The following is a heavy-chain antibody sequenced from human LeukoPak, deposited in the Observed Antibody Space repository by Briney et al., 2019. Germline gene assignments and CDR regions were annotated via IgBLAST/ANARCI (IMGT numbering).Heavy chain of an antibody. J-gene: IGHJ3*02. CDR2: IYYSGST. CDR1: GGSISSGGYY. V-gene: IGHV4-31*03. CDR3: ARDLSDYYGWGSYRPIDAFDI. Sequence: PSQTLSLTCTVSGGSISSGGYYWSWIRQHPGKGLEWIGYIYYSGSTYYNPSLKSRVTISIDTSKNQFSLKLSPVTAADTAVYYCARDLSDYYGWGSYRPIDAFDIWGQGTMVTVSS. D-gene: IGHD3-10*01.